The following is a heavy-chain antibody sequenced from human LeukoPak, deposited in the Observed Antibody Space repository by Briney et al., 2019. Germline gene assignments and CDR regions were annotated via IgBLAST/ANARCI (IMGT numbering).Heavy chain of an antibody. J-gene: IGHJ3*02. CDR1: GGSISSYY. CDR3: ARGNWNDGLDAFDI. D-gene: IGHD1-1*01. Sequence: SETLSLTCTVPGGSISSYYWSWIRQPPGKGLEWIGYIYYSGSTNYNPSLKSRVTISVDTSKNQFSLKLSSVTAADTAVYYCARGNWNDGLDAFDIWGQGTMVTVSS. V-gene: IGHV4-59*08. CDR2: IYYSGST.